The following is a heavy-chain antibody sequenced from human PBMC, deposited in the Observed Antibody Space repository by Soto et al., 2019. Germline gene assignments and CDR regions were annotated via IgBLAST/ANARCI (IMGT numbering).Heavy chain of an antibody. CDR1: GDSVSANRGA. J-gene: IGHJ6*02. V-gene: IGHV6-1*01. CDR3: ERQDSDSSRYWGLDV. D-gene: IGHD6-6*01. Sequence: SQTLSLTCAISGDSVSANRGAWKWIRQSPSRGLEWLGRTYYRSKWYNDYAVSVKSRITINPDTSKNQFSLQLNSVTPEDTAVYYCERQDSDSSRYWGLDVWGQGTTVTVS. CDR2: TYYRSKWYN.